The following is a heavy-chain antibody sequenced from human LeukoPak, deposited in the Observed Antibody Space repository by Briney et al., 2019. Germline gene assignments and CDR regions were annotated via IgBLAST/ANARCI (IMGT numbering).Heavy chain of an antibody. Sequence: GGPLRLPCAASGFTFSSYWMHWVRQAPGEGLVWVSRINSDGSSTNYADSVKGRFTISRDNAKNTLYLQMNSLRAEDTAVYYCARGQLWTYFDYWGQGTRVSVFS. J-gene: IGHJ4*02. CDR1: GFTFSSYW. CDR2: INSDGSST. CDR3: ARGQLWTYFDY. D-gene: IGHD5-18*01. V-gene: IGHV3-74*01.